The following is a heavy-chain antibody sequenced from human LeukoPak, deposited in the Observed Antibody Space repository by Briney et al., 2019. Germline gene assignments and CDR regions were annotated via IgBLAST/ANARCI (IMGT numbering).Heavy chain of an antibody. D-gene: IGHD3-16*01. CDR3: ARGGIGVWGSWIPNWFDP. V-gene: IGHV4-31*03. CDR2: IYYSGST. J-gene: IGHJ5*02. CDR1: GGSISSGGYY. Sequence: NPSQTLSLTCTVSGGSISSGGYYWSWIRQHPGKGLEWIGYIYYSGSTFYNPSLKSRVTISVDTSKNQFSLKLSSVTAADTAVYYCARGGIGVWGSWIPNWFDPWGQGTLVTVSS.